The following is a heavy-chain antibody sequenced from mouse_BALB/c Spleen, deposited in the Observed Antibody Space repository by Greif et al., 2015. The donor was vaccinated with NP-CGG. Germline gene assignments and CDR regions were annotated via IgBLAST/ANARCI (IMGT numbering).Heavy chain of an antibody. V-gene: IGHV1-80*01. CDR3: ARVGNYYFDY. CDR1: GYAFSSYW. CDR2: IYPGDGDT. Sequence: VKLVESGAELVRPGSSVKISCKASGYAFSSYWMNWVKQRPGQGLEWIGQIYPGDGDTNYNGKFKGKATLTADKSSSTAYMQLSSLTSEDSAVYFCARVGNYYFDYWGQGTTLTVSS. D-gene: IGHD2-1*01. J-gene: IGHJ2*01.